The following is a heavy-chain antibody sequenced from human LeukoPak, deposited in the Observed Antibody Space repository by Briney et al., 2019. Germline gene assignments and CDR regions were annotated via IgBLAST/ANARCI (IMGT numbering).Heavy chain of an antibody. CDR2: INPNSGGT. CDR3: ARDGGSYQRFDY. J-gene: IGHJ4*02. V-gene: IGHV1-2*02. Sequence: ASVKVSCKASGYTFTGYYMHWVRQAPGQGPEWMGWINPNSGGTNYAQKFQGRVTMTRDTSISTAYMELSRLRSDDTAVYYCARDGGSYQRFDYWGQGTLVTVSS. D-gene: IGHD1-26*01. CDR1: GYTFTGYY.